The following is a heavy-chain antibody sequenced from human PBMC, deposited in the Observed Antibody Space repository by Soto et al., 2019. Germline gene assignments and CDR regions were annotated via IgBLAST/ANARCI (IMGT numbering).Heavy chain of an antibody. CDR2: ITSGSSTI. D-gene: IGHD1-1*01. J-gene: IGHJ4*02. CDR3: ARGGLEPFDC. V-gene: IGHV3-11*01. Sequence: PGGSLRLSCAASGFTFSVYYMSWVRQAPGKGLEWVSYITSGSSTIYYADSVKGRFTISRDNAKNSLYLQMNSLRAEDAAMYFCARGGLEPFDCWGQGTLVTVSS. CDR1: GFTFSVYY.